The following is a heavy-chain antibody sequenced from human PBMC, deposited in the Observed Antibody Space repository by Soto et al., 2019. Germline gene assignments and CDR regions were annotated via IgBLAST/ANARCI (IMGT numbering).Heavy chain of an antibody. CDR2: VYYTGGT. J-gene: IGHJ6*02. V-gene: IGHV4-59*08. D-gene: IGHD1-26*01. Sequence: QVHVQQSGPGLVKPSETLSLSCTVSSGPSSSHNWGWIRQPPGRGLEWIGYVYYTGGTSYNPSLKSRVTISADTSTNHTSLTLSSVTAADTAVYYCVRQGIDYLHGLVDVGGQGTTVSVSS. CDR1: SGPSSSHN. CDR3: VRQGIDYLHGLVDV.